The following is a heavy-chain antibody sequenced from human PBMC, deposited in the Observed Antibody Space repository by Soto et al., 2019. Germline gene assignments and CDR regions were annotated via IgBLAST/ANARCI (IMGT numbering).Heavy chain of an antibody. J-gene: IGHJ4*02. V-gene: IGHV3-23*01. CDR2: ISASGGRT. Sequence: EVQLLDSGGGLVQPGGSLRLSCAASRFTFSNYVMNWVRQAPGKGLDWVSAISASGGRTYYADSVKGRFTISRDNSKNTMYRQMSSLRAEDTAVYYCEKGPPGSGYDLDYCGQGALVTVSS. D-gene: IGHD5-12*01. CDR1: RFTFSNYV. CDR3: EKGPPGSGYDLDY.